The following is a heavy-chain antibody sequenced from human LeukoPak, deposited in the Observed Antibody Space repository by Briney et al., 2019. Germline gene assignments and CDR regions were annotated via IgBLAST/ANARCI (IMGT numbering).Heavy chain of an antibody. Sequence: GGSLRLSCVASGFTLSSYAMSWVRQAPGKGLQWVSSLGISGDYTWYAGSVKGRFTISRDSSKNTLYLQMNSLGAEDTAVYYCARGGGGNSDFLTTYTGASLSFDYWGQGALVTVSS. V-gene: IGHV3-23*01. CDR1: GFTLSSYA. CDR3: ARGGGGNSDFLTTYTGASLSFDY. J-gene: IGHJ4*02. CDR2: LGISGDYT. D-gene: IGHD3-9*01.